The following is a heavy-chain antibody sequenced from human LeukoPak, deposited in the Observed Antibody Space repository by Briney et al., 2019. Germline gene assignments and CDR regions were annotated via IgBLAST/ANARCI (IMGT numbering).Heavy chain of an antibody. CDR1: GFTFSSYT. CDR2: ISSGSSYI. Sequence: GRSLRLSCAASGFTFSSYTMYWVRQAPGKGLEWVSSISSGSSYIYYADSVKGRFTISRDNAKNSLYLQMNSLRGEDTSVYDCASALQEITGDYYYGMDVWGQGTTVTVSS. CDR3: ASALQEITGDYYYGMDV. J-gene: IGHJ6*02. D-gene: IGHD4-11*01. V-gene: IGHV3-21*01.